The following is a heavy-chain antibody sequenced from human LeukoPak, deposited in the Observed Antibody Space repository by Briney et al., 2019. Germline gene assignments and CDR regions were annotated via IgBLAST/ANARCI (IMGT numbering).Heavy chain of an antibody. J-gene: IGHJ4*02. Sequence: PGGSLRLSCAASGFTFSSYGMHWVRQAPGKGLEWGAFIRYDGSNKYYADSVKGGFTISRDNSKNTLYLQMNSLRAEDTAVYYCAILMTTVTHFDYWGQGTLVTVSS. CDR1: GFTFSSYG. CDR3: AILMTTVTHFDY. D-gene: IGHD4-17*01. V-gene: IGHV3-30*02. CDR2: IRYDGSNK.